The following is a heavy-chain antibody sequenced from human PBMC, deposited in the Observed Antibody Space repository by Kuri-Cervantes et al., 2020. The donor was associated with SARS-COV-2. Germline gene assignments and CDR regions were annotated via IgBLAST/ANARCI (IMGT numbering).Heavy chain of an antibody. CDR3: ARLGGYRSGYNWFDP. Sequence: LRLSCTVSGGSISSGDYYWSWIRQPPGKGLEWIGYIYYSGSTYYNPSLKSRVTISVDTSKNQFSLKLISVTAADTAVYYCARLGGYRSGYNWFDPWGQGTLVTVSS. CDR2: IYYSGST. CDR1: GGSISSGDYY. J-gene: IGHJ5*02. V-gene: IGHV4-30-4*08. D-gene: IGHD5-18*01.